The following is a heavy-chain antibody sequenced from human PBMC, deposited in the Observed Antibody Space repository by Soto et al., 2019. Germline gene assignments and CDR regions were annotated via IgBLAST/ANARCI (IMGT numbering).Heavy chain of an antibody. Sequence: EVQLLESGGGLVQPGGSLRLSCAASGFMFSNYAMSWVRQAPGKGLEWVTAINPSGKTPYYADFVTGRFTVSRDNSKNTLYLQMNSLRAEDTAVYFCAKEVRCDPNFVYWGQGTLVSVSS. CDR1: GFMFSNYA. J-gene: IGHJ4*02. CDR2: INPSGKTP. CDR3: AKEVRCDPNFVY. D-gene: IGHD2-21*01. V-gene: IGHV3-23*01.